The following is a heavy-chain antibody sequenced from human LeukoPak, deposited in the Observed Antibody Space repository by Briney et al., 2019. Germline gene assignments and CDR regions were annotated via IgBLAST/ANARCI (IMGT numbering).Heavy chain of an antibody. CDR3: ARDRGAYCGGDCYFGYFDY. J-gene: IGHJ4*02. V-gene: IGHV3-33*01. D-gene: IGHD2-21*02. CDR1: GFTFSSYG. Sequence: GGSLRLSCAASGFTFSSYGMHWVRQAPGKGLEWVAVIWYDGSNKYYADSVKGRFTISRDNSKNTLYLQMNSLRAEDTAVYYCARDRGAYCGGDCYFGYFDYWGQGTLVTVSS. CDR2: IWYDGSNK.